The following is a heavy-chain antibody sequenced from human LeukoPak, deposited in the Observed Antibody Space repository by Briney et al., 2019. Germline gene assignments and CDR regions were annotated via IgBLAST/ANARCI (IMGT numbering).Heavy chain of an antibody. D-gene: IGHD6-19*01. CDR3: ARHSGIAVAGADFDY. V-gene: IGHV4-59*08. Sequence: PSETLSLTCTVSGGSISSYYWSWIRQPPGKGLEWIGYIYYSGSTNYNPSLKSRVTISVDTSKNQFSLKLSSVIAADTAVYYCARHSGIAVAGADFDYWGQGTLVTVSS. CDR2: IYYSGST. J-gene: IGHJ4*02. CDR1: GGSISSYY.